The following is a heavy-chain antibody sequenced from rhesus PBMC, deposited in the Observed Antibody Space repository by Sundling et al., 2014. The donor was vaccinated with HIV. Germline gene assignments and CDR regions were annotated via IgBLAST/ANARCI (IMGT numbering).Heavy chain of an antibody. J-gene: IGHJ4*01. CDR3: ARDGYCTGSDCYPFDY. CDR2: ISGSSGST. D-gene: IGHD2-21*01. V-gene: IGHV4-99*02. Sequence: QVQLQESGPGLVKPSETLSLTCAVSGGSFSGNYWGWIRQPPGKGLEYIGYISGSSGSTNYNPSLKSRVTISKDTSKNQFSLKLSSVTAADTAVYYCARDGYCTGSDCYPFDYWGQGSPGHRLL. CDR1: GGSFSGNY.